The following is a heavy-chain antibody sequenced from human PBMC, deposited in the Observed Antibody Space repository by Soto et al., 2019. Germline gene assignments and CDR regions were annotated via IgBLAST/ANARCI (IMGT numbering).Heavy chain of an antibody. CDR2: INPSGGST. D-gene: IGHD4-17*01. Sequence: ASVKVSCKASGYTFTSCYMHWVRQAPGQGLEWMGIINPSGGSTSYAQEFQGRVTMTRDTSTSTVYMELSSLRSEDTAVYYCARDLTVTGSYYYYGMDVWGQGTTVTVSS. J-gene: IGHJ6*02. V-gene: IGHV1-46*01. CDR1: GYTFTSCY. CDR3: ARDLTVTGSYYYYGMDV.